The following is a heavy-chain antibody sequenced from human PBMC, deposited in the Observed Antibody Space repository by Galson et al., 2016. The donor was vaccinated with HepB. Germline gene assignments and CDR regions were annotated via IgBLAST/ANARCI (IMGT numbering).Heavy chain of an antibody. Sequence: SVKVSCKASGYTFSSYDITWVRQATGQGLEWMGWMNPNSANTGDAQHFQGRVTMTRDSSISTAYMELSSLRAEDTAVYYCARDGAVFDYWGQGTLVTVPS. CDR2: MNPNSANT. D-gene: IGHD1-26*01. CDR1: GYTFSSYD. J-gene: IGHJ4*02. CDR3: ARDGAVFDY. V-gene: IGHV1-8*01.